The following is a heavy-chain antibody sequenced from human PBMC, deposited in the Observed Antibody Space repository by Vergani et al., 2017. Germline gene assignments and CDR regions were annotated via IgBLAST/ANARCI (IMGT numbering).Heavy chain of an antibody. Sequence: EVQLVESGGGLVQPGGSLRLSCAASGFTFDDYAMHWVRQAPGKGLEWVSGISWNSGSIGYADSVKGRFTISRDNAKNSLYLQMNSLRAEDMALYYCAKDMYSSSWYGENAFDIWGQGTMVTVSS. D-gene: IGHD6-13*01. CDR1: GFTFDDYA. CDR3: AKDMYSSSWYGENAFDI. CDR2: ISWNSGSI. V-gene: IGHV3-9*03. J-gene: IGHJ3*02.